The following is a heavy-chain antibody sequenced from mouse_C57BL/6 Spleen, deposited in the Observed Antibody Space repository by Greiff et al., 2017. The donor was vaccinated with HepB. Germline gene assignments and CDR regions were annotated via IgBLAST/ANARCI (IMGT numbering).Heavy chain of an antibody. V-gene: IGHV2-2*01. CDR3: ARRDDYDVFAY. CDR1: GFSLTSYG. J-gene: IGHJ3*01. D-gene: IGHD2-4*01. Sequence: QVHVKQSGPGLVQPSQSLSITCTVSGFSLTSYGVHWVRQSPGKGLEWLGVIWSGGSTDYNAAFISRLSISKDNSKSQVFFKMNSLQADDTAIYYCARRDDYDVFAYWGQGTLVTVSA. CDR2: IWSGGST.